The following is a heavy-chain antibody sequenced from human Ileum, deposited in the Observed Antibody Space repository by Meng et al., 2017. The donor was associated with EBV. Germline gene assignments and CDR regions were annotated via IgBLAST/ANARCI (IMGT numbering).Heavy chain of an antibody. Sequence: VRLVIPGYGIKKHWAHGNFACRLDGYTLINLDITWVRQAAGHGLESFGLMKSYTGNARYAQKFRGRVTMNRYTSINPASLVVISLTSEDTAVYYCSRGSGAGGRDWFDPWGQGTLVTVSS. CDR1: GYTLINLD. CDR2: MKSYTGNA. J-gene: IGHJ5*02. CDR3: SRGSGAGGRDWFDP. D-gene: IGHD3-16*01. V-gene: IGHV1-8*01.